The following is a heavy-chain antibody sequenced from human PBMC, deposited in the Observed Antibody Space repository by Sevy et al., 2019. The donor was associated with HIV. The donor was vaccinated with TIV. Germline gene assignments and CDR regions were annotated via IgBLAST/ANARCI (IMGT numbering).Heavy chain of an antibody. CDR2: ISGSGSDT. D-gene: IGHD6-19*01. CDR1: GFTFSTYH. CDR3: AKEHRIVVAGTVAFDI. V-gene: IGHV3-23*01. J-gene: IGHJ3*02. Sequence: GGSLRLSCAASGFTFSTYHMSWVRQAPGKGLEWVSAISGSGSDTYYGDSVMGRFTISRDNSKNTLHLQMNSLRAEDTATYFCAKEHRIVVAGTVAFDIWGQGTMVTVSS.